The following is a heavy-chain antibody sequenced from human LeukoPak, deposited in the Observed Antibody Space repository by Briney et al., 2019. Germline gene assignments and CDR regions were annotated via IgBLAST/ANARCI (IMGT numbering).Heavy chain of an antibody. CDR2: FDPEDGET. J-gene: IGHJ4*02. CDR3: ATLTPYYDFWSGYYNAGYFDY. CDR1: GYTLTELS. V-gene: IGHV1-24*01. D-gene: IGHD3-3*01. Sequence: ASVKVSFKVSGYTLTELSMHWVRQAPGKGLEWMGGFDPEDGETIYAQKFQGRVTMTEDTSTDTAYMELSSLRSEDTAVYYCATLTPYYDFWSGYYNAGYFDYWGQGTLVTVSS.